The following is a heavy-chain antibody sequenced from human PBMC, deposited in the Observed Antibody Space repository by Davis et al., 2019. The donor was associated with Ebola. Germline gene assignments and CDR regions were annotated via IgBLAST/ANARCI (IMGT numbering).Heavy chain of an antibody. Sequence: ASVKVSCKASGYSFTSYGLHWVRQAPGQSLEWMGWINTGNGDTKYLQKFQGRLTITRDTSANVAYMELSNLTSKDTSVYYCARDEGGVYGDHPFDYWGQGTLVTVSS. D-gene: IGHD4-17*01. CDR2: INTGNGDT. J-gene: IGHJ4*02. V-gene: IGHV1-3*04. CDR3: ARDEGGVYGDHPFDY. CDR1: GYSFTSYG.